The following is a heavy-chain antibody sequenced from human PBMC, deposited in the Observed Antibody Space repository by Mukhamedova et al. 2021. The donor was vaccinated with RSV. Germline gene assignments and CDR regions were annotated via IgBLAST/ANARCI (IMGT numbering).Heavy chain of an antibody. Sequence: GDSDTRYNPSFQGQVIISADKSINTAYLQWSSLKASDTAMYYCATHWCCSTTSRAYFDYWGQGAQVTVSS. V-gene: IGHV5-51*01. CDR2: GDSDT. D-gene: IGHD2-2*01. CDR3: ATHWCCSTTSRAYFDY. J-gene: IGHJ4*02.